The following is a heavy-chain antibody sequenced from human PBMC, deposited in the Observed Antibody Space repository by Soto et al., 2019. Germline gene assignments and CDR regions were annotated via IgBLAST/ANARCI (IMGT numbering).Heavy chain of an antibody. V-gene: IGHV5-51*01. CDR1: GYKVSTWHNFTSYW. Sequence: PGESLKISCMGSGYKVSTWHNFTSYWIAWVRQMPGKGLEWMGIIYPGDSDTRYSPSFQGQVSISVDKSINTAYLHWSSLKASDTAMFYCARRLASSEFFDIWGQGTMVTVSS. J-gene: IGHJ3*02. CDR3: ARRLASSEFFDI. D-gene: IGHD3-9*01. CDR2: IYPGDSDT.